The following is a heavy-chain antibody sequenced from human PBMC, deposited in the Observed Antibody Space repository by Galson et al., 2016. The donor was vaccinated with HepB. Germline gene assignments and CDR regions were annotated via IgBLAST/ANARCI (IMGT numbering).Heavy chain of an antibody. D-gene: IGHD1-26*01. CDR1: GFTFSTYW. CDR3: AKMSESLTYYYGMDV. J-gene: IGHJ6*02. CDR2: IKQDGGGK. V-gene: IGHV3-7*01. Sequence: SLRLSCAASGFTFSTYWMTWVRQAPGKGLEWVANIKQDGGGKYYVDSVKGRFTISRDNAEKLLSLQMNSLRAEDTAVYYCAKMSESLTYYYGMDVWGQGTTVTVS.